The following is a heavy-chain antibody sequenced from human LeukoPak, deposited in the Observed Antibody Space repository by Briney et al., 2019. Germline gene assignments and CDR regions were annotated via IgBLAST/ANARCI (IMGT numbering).Heavy chain of an antibody. D-gene: IGHD1/OR15-1a*01. Sequence: ASVKVSCKASGYTFTSYGISWVRQAPGQGLEWMGWISAYNGNTNYAQKLQGSVTMTTDTSTSTAYMELRSLRSDDTAVYYCAIAATRDNYYYYGMDVWGKGTTVTVSS. CDR2: ISAYNGNT. V-gene: IGHV1-18*04. CDR3: AIAATRDNYYYYGMDV. CDR1: GYTFTSYG. J-gene: IGHJ6*04.